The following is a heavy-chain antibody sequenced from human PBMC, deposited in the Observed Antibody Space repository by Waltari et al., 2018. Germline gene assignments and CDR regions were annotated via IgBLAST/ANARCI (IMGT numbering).Heavy chain of an antibody. V-gene: IGHV4-4*09. J-gene: IGHJ4*02. CDR2: IDNDETT. CDR3: VKMGSAVFNYIDK. Sequence: QVQLQESGAGLVKPSETLSLSCTVSGGSIRSYYWSWVRQTPGMEREWVGYIDNDETTKYNPALESRVTMSVDTSKNQISLSLRSVTAADTATYYCVKMGSAVFNYIDKWGQGTLVSVSA. CDR1: GGSIRSYY. D-gene: IGHD2-8*01.